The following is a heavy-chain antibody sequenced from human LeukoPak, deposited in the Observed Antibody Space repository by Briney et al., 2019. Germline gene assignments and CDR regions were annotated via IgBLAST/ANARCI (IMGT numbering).Heavy chain of an antibody. V-gene: IGHV4-4*07. CDR3: ARGPGTSSSYAFDI. CDR1: GGSISSLY. D-gene: IGHD2-8*01. Sequence: SETLSLTCTVSGGSISSLYWSWIRQPAGKGLEWIDRVYATGSTNYNPSLKSRVTMSVDTSKNQFSLKLSSVTAADTAVYYCARGPGTSSSYAFDIWGQRTMVTVSS. J-gene: IGHJ3*02. CDR2: VYATGST.